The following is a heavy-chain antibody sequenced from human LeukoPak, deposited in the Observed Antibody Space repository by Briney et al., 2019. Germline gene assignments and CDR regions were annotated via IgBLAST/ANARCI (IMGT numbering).Heavy chain of an antibody. Sequence: GGSLRLSCAASGFTFSSYEMNWVRQAPGKGLEWVLDSSSSASTINYADSVKGRFTVSRDNAKNTVYLQLNSLRAEDTAVYYCARVYCSRTTCSYYYGMDVWGQGTTVTVSS. CDR3: ARVYCSRTTCSYYYGMDV. CDR1: GFTFSSYE. V-gene: IGHV3-48*03. CDR2: SSSSASTI. D-gene: IGHD2-2*01. J-gene: IGHJ6*02.